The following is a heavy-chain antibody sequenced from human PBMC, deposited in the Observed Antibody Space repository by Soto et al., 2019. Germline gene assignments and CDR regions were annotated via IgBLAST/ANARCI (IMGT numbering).Heavy chain of an antibody. D-gene: IGHD6-13*01. CDR3: ARRNSSNLVPYDPHFDY. V-gene: IGHV1-18*01. CDR1: GYSFTSYG. CDR2: ISVYSGKI. J-gene: IGHJ4*02. Sequence: QGQLVQSGAEVKKPGASVKVSCKAAGYSFTSYGISWLRRTPGQGLEWMGWISVYSGKINYAQKFQGRVTMTTDTSTNTAYMELRSLRSDDTAVYYCARRNSSNLVPYDPHFDYWGQGTLATVSS.